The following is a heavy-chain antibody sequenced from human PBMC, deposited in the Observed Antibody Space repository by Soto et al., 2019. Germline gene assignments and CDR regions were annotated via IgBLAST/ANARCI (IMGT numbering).Heavy chain of an antibody. V-gene: IGHV3-21*01. J-gene: IGHJ5*02. CDR2: ISSSSSYI. CDR1: GFTFSSYS. CDR3: ARGYYDFWSGPKGWFDP. D-gene: IGHD3-3*01. Sequence: PGGSLRLPCAASGFTFSSYSMNWVRQAPGKGLEWVSSISSSSSYIYYADSVKGRFTISRDNAKNSLYLQMNSLRAEDTAVYYCARGYYDFWSGPKGWFDPWGQGTLVTVSS.